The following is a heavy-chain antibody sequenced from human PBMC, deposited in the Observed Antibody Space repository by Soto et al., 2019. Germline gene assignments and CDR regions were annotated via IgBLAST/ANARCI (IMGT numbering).Heavy chain of an antibody. D-gene: IGHD3-16*01. Sequence: GGSLRLSCAASGFTFSSYAMSWVRQAPGKGLEWVSAIRDDGGNTYYADSVKGRFTISRDNSKNTLYLQMNSLRAEDTVVYYCARDSKIFMGGYGMDVWGQGTTVTVSS. CDR3: ARDSKIFMGGYGMDV. CDR2: IRDDGGNT. V-gene: IGHV3-23*01. CDR1: GFTFSSYA. J-gene: IGHJ6*02.